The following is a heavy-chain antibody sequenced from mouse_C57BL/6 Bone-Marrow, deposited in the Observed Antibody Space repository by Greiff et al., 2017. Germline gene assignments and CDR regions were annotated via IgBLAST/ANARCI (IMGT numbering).Heavy chain of an antibody. J-gene: IGHJ4*01. CDR2: FYPGSGSI. D-gene: IGHD2-3*01. CDR3: ARNEEGGGYYVYAMDY. V-gene: IGHV1-62-2*01. CDR1: GYTFTEYT. Sequence: QVQLQQSGAELVKPGASVKLSCKASGYTFTEYTIHWVKQRSGQGLEWIGWFYPGSGSIKYNEKFKDKATLTADKSSSTVYMELSRLTSEDSAVYFCARNEEGGGYYVYAMDYWGQGTSVTVSS.